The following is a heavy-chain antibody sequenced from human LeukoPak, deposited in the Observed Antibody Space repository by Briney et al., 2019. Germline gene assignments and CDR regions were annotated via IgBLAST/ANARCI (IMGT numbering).Heavy chain of an antibody. CDR3: AYRGSYYYAGV. V-gene: IGHV2-5*02. Sequence: SGPPLVKPTQTLTLTCTFSGFSLTTSGVAVGWVRQPPGKAPEWLALIYGDGDQRYSPSLKSRLTITKDASKKQVVLTMTNMDPVGTGTYFCAYRGSYYYAGVWGKGTTVTVSS. CDR1: GFSLTTSGVA. CDR2: IYGDGDQ. J-gene: IGHJ6*03.